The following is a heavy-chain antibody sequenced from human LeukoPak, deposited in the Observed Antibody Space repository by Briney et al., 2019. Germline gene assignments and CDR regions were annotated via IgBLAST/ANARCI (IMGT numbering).Heavy chain of an antibody. J-gene: IGHJ4*02. Sequence: ASVKVSCKASGYTFTSYEINWVRQAAGHGLEWMGWMNPDSGDTAFAQRFQGRITMTRSTSITTAYMELSGLTSEDTAVYYCARGLGSYDSSELTWPMISFWGQGTQVTVSS. CDR1: GYTFTSYE. CDR2: MNPDSGDT. D-gene: IGHD3-22*01. CDR3: ARGLGSYDSSELTWPMISF. V-gene: IGHV1-8*01.